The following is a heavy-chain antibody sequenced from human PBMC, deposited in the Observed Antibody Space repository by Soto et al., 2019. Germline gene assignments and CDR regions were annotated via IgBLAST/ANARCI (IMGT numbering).Heavy chain of an antibody. CDR3: AKDKVQRGYSYGPFDY. D-gene: IGHD5-18*01. CDR2: ISYDGSNK. Sequence: GGSLRLSCAASGFTFSSYGMHWVRQAPGKGLEWVAVISYDGSNKYYADSVKGRFTISRDNSKNTLYLQMNSLRAEDTAVYYCAKDKVQRGYSYGPFDYWGQGTLVTVSS. CDR1: GFTFSSYG. V-gene: IGHV3-30*18. J-gene: IGHJ4*02.